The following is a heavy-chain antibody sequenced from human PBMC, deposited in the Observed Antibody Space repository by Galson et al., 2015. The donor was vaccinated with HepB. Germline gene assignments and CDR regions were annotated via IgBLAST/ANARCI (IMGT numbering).Heavy chain of an antibody. Sequence: QSGAEVKKPGESLKISCKGSGYSFTSFWIGGVRQMPGKGLEWMGIIHPGDSDSRYSPSFQGQVTISADKSISTAYLQWSSLKASDTAMYYCARQAYCGGDCYPGDAFDIWGQGTMVTVSS. CDR1: GYSFTSFW. D-gene: IGHD2-21*02. V-gene: IGHV5-51*01. J-gene: IGHJ3*02. CDR3: ARQAYCGGDCYPGDAFDI. CDR2: IHPGDSDS.